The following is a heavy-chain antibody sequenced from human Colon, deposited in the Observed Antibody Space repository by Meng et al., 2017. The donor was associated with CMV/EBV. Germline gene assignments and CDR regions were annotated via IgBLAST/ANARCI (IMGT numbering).Heavy chain of an antibody. V-gene: IGHV3-23*01. D-gene: IGHD3-10*01. CDR3: AKGGDYYASGTYSRFDY. J-gene: IGHJ4*02. Sequence: GESLKISCAASGFIFSSFAMIWVRQAPGKGLEWVSLISGSGDIPYYADSVKGRFTISRDNSKNTLFLQMDSLRAEDTAVYYCAKGGDYYASGTYSRFDYWGQGTLVTVSS. CDR1: GFIFSSFA. CDR2: ISGSGDIP.